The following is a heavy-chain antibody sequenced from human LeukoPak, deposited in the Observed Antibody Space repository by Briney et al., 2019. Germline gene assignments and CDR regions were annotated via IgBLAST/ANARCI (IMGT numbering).Heavy chain of an antibody. J-gene: IGHJ5*02. V-gene: IGHV4-34*01. CDR2: INHSGST. CDR1: GGSFSGYY. CDR3: ARGLKLYYYDSSGYWFDP. D-gene: IGHD3-22*01. Sequence: SETLSLTCAVYGGSFSGYYWSWIRQPPGKGLEWIGEINHSGSTNYNPSLKSRVTISVDTSKNQFSLELSSVTAADTAVYYCARGLKLYYYDSSGYWFDPWGQGTLVTVSS.